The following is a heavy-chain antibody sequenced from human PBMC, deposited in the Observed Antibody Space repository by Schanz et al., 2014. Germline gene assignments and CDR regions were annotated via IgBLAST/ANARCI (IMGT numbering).Heavy chain of an antibody. CDR2: TSTDGTKT. Sequence: QVQLVESGGGVVQPGTSLRLSCAASGFTFRGHAMHWVRQAPGQGLEKVAVTSTDGTKTYYAASVRGRFTISRDNARNTLYLQMNSLRAEDTAVYYCTRDTDYHFDYWGQGTLVTVSS. V-gene: IGHV3-30*04. J-gene: IGHJ4*02. CDR3: TRDTDYHFDY. CDR1: GFTFRGHA. D-gene: IGHD4-17*01.